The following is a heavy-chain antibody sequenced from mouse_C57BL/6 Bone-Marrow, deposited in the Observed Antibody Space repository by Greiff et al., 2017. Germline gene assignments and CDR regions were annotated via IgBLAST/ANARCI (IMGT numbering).Heavy chain of an antibody. CDR1: GYTFTSYW. D-gene: IGHD2-2*01. CDR2: IHPNSGST. CDR3: AREEIGYGYERYYAMDY. J-gene: IGHJ4*01. V-gene: IGHV1-64*01. Sequence: QVQLQQPGAELVKPGASVKLSCKASGYTFTSYWMHWVKQRPGQGLEWIGMIHPNSGSTNYNEKFKSKATLTVDKSSSTAYMQLSSLTSEDSAVYYCAREEIGYGYERYYAMDYWGQGTSVTVSS.